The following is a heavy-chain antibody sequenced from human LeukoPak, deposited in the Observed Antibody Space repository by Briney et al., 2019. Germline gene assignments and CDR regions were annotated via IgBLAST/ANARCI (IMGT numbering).Heavy chain of an antibody. CDR1: GFTFSAYW. D-gene: IGHD1-1*01. V-gene: IGHV3-74*01. J-gene: IGHJ4*02. CDR3: AREILEPGKTHEY. CDR2: INNDGTAT. Sequence: QPGGSLRLSCAASGFTFSAYWMHCVRQVPGKGLVCVSRINNDGTATFFADSVKGRFTISRDNAKNTLYLQMDSLRAEDTAMYYCAREILEPGKTHEYWGQGTLVTVSS.